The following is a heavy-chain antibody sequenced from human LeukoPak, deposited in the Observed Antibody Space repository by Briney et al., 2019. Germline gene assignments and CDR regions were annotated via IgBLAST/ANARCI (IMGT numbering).Heavy chain of an antibody. Sequence: GGSLRLSCAASGFAFNTYWMTWVRQAPGKGLEWVANINQDGSDKYYVDSVKGRFTFSRDNAKNSLYLQMNSLRAEDTAVYYWARDRRSDGLRFDYWGQGILVTVSS. J-gene: IGHJ4*02. V-gene: IGHV3-7*01. D-gene: IGHD4-17*01. CDR3: ARDRRSDGLRFDY. CDR1: GFAFNTYW. CDR2: INQDGSDK.